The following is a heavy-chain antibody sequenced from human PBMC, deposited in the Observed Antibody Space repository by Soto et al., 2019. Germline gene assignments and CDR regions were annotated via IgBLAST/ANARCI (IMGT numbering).Heavy chain of an antibody. CDR1: GYTFTSCG. V-gene: IGHV1-18*01. CDR2: ISAYNGNT. CDR3: ARGVSGWYLSFSGYFDY. D-gene: IGHD6-19*01. Sequence: ASVKVSCKASGYTFTSCGISWVRQAPGQGLEWMGWISAYNGNTNYAQKLQGRVTMTTDTSTSTAYMELRSLRSDDTAAYYCARGVSGWYLSFSGYFDYWGQGTLVTVSS. J-gene: IGHJ4*02.